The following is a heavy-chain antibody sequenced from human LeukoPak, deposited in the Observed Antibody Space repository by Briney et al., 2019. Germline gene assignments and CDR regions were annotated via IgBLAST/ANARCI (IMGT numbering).Heavy chain of an antibody. Sequence: GSLRLSCVASGPAFSSYSMHWVRQAPGKGLEWVGVISYDGSDEYYTDSVKGRFTISRDNSENTVYLQMNSLRADDTAVYYCARDFTPEWFDIHWGQGTLVTVSS. CDR2: ISYDGSDE. D-gene: IGHD3-3*01. CDR1: GPAFSSYS. J-gene: IGHJ4*02. V-gene: IGHV3-30*04. CDR3: ARDFTPEWFDIH.